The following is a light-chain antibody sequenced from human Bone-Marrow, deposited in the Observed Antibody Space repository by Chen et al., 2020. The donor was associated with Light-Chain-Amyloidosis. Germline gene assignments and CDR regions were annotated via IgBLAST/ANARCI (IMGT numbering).Light chain of an antibody. V-gene: IGLV2-14*01. CDR1: SSDVGGDNH. J-gene: IGLJ1*01. Sequence: QSALTQPASGSGSHGQTTTISGTGTSSDVGGDNHVSWYQQHPDKAPKLMIYEVTNRPSWVPDRFSGSKSDNTASLTISGLQTEDEADYFCSSYTITNTLVFGSGTRVTVL. CDR2: EVT. CDR3: SSYTITNTLV.